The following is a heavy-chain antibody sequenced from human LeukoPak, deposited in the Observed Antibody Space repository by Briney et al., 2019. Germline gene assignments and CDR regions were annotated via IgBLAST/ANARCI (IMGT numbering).Heavy chain of an antibody. CDR3: ARIQVNWFGEVTSLSPPNYGMDV. V-gene: IGHV1-18*01. CDR2: ISPYNGDT. J-gene: IGHJ6*02. CDR1: GYTFTDDG. D-gene: IGHD3-10*01. Sequence: AASVKVSCKASGYTFTDDGISWVRQGPGQGLEWVGWISPYNGDTKYADKVLGRVTMSADISTTTAYMELRSLRSDDTAVYYCARIQVNWFGEVTSLSPPNYGMDVWGQGTTVIVSS.